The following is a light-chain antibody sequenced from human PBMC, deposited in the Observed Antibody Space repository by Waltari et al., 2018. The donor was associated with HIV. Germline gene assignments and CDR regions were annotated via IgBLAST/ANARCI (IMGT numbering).Light chain of an antibody. CDR1: STDIGGYNY. V-gene: IGLV1-40*01. CDR3: QSYDSSLGGSV. CDR2: GNS. Sequence: QSALTQPASVSGSPGQSITISCSGTSTDIGGYNYVSWYQQLPGTAPKLLIYGNSNRPSGVPDRFSGSKSGTSASLAITGLQAEDEADYYCQSYDSSLGGSVFGGGTNLTVL. J-gene: IGLJ2*01.